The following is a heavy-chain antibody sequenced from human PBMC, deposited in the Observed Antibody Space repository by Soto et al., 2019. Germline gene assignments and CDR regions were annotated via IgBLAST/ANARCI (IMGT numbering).Heavy chain of an antibody. Sequence: QVQLVQSGAEVKKPGASVKVSCKASGYTFTSYGISWVRQAPGQGLEWMGWISAYNGNTNYAQKLQGRGTMTTDTTTSTAYMELRSLRSDDTAVYYCARVSGIVGATTLGYFDYWGQGTLVTVSS. CDR2: ISAYNGNT. CDR3: ARVSGIVGATTLGYFDY. D-gene: IGHD1-26*01. CDR1: GYTFTSYG. J-gene: IGHJ4*02. V-gene: IGHV1-18*01.